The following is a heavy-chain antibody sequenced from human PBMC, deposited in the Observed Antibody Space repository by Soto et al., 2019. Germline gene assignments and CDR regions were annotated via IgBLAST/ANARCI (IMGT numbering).Heavy chain of an antibody. Sequence: GGSLRLSCAASGFTFSSYAMSWVRQAPGKGLEWVSAISGSGGSTYYADSVKGRFTISRDNSKNTLYLQMNSLRAEDTAVYYCAGEQLVQYYYGMDVWGQGTTVTVSS. V-gene: IGHV3-23*01. CDR1: GFTFSSYA. CDR3: AGEQLVQYYYGMDV. CDR2: ISGSGGST. J-gene: IGHJ6*02. D-gene: IGHD6-13*01.